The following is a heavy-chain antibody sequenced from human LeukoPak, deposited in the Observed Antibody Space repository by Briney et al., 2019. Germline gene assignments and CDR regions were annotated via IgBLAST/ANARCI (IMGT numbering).Heavy chain of an antibody. CDR2: IYSGGTT. V-gene: IGHV3-53*01. D-gene: IGHD3-3*01. CDR3: ARDKYDFWSGTFDN. CDR1: GFTVSSNY. Sequence: PGGSLRLSCAASGFTVSSNYMSWVRQAPGKGLEWVSVIYSGGTTYYADSVKGRFTISRDNSKNTLYLQMNSLRAEDTAVYYCARDKYDFWSGTFDNWGQGILVTISS. J-gene: IGHJ4*02.